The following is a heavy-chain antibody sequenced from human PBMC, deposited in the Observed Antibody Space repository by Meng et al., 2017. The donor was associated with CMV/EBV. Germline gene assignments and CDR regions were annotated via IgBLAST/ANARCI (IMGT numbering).Heavy chain of an antibody. CDR1: GYTFTSYY. Sequence: ASVKVSCKASGYTFTSYYMHWVRQAPGQGLEWMGIINPSGGSTSYAQKFQGRVTMTRDTSISTAYMELSSLRSEDTAVYYCASESSSWIFDYWGQGTLVTVSS. CDR3: ASESSSWIFDY. D-gene: IGHD6-13*01. V-gene: IGHV1-46*01. J-gene: IGHJ4*02. CDR2: INPSGGST.